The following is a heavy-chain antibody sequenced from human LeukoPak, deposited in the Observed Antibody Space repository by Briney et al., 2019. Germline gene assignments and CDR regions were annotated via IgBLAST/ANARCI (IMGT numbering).Heavy chain of an antibody. CDR1: GFTFSSYA. V-gene: IGHV3-23*01. CDR2: ISGSGGST. CDR3: AKGRYYYYYGMDV. J-gene: IGHJ6*02. Sequence: GGSLRLSCAASGFTFSSYAMSWVRQAPGKGLGLVSVISGSGGSTYYADSVKGRFTISRGNSKNTLYLQMNSLRAEDTAVYYCAKGRYYYYYGMDVWGQGTTVTVSS.